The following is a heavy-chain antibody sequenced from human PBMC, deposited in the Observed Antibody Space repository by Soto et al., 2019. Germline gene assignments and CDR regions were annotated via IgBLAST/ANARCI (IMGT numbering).Heavy chain of an antibody. Sequence: EVQLVESGGGLVQPGGSLRLSCAASGFTFSSYSMNWVRQAPGKGLEWVSYISSSSSTIYYADSVKGRFTISRDNAKTSLYLQMNSLRADDTAVYYCARDLRWSSSDRQSNFDYWGQGTLVTVSS. CDR3: ARDLRWSSSDRQSNFDY. CDR2: ISSSSSTI. J-gene: IGHJ4*02. D-gene: IGHD6-6*01. CDR1: GFTFSSYS. V-gene: IGHV3-48*01.